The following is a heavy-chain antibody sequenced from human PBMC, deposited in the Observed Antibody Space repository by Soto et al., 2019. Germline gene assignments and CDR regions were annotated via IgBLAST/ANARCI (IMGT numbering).Heavy chain of an antibody. CDR3: ACGADCSGVSCPKIHWLDP. CDR1: GYTLSDYY. V-gene: IGHV1-46*01. J-gene: IGHJ5*02. Sequence: SVKVSCKASGYTLSDYYIHRVRHASGQGLEWMGWINPFDGSRMFAQSFQGRVTITRDTSASTAYMELSSLRSEDTAVYYCACGADCSGVSCPKIHWLDPRGQGTVVAV. CDR2: INPFDGSR. D-gene: IGHD2-15*01.